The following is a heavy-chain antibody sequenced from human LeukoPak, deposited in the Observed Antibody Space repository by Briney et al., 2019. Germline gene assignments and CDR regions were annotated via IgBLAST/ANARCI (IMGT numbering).Heavy chain of an antibody. V-gene: IGHV1-8*03. J-gene: IGHJ4*02. D-gene: IGHD2-2*01. CDR1: GYTFTSYD. CDR2: MNPNSGNT. Sequence: HGASVEVSCKASGYTFTSYDINWVRQATGQGLEWMGWMNPNSGNTGYAQKFQGRVTVTRNTSISTAYMELSSLRSEDTAVYYCARSDCSSTSCYYYWGQGTLVTVSS. CDR3: ARSDCSSTSCYYY.